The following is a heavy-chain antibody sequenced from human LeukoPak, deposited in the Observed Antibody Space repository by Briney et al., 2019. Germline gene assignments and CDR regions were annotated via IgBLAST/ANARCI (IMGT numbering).Heavy chain of an antibody. CDR3: ARFTQWVAAAGTWWWFDP. CDR2: IYYSGST. D-gene: IGHD6-13*01. Sequence: SETLSLTCTVSGGSISSYYWSWIRQPPGKGLEWIGYIYYSGSTNYNPSLKSRVTISVDTSKNQFSLKMSSVTAADTAVYYCARFTQWVAAAGTWWWFDPWGQGTLVTVSS. J-gene: IGHJ5*02. CDR1: GGSISSYY. V-gene: IGHV4-59*01.